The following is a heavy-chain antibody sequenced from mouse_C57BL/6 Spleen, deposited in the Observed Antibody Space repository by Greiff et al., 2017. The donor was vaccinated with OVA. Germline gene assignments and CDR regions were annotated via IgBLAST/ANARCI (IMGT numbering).Heavy chain of an antibody. Sequence: VQLQQSVAELVRPGASVKLSCTASGFNFKYSYMHWVKQRPEQGLEWIGRIDPANGNTKYAPTFQGKATITADTYSNTAYLQLSSLTSEDTAIYYYAQFYYDYDGYYFDYWGQGTTLTVAS. V-gene: IGHV14-3*01. CDR3: AQFYYDYDGYYFDY. D-gene: IGHD2-4*01. J-gene: IGHJ2*01. CDR2: IDPANGNT. CDR1: GFNFKYSY.